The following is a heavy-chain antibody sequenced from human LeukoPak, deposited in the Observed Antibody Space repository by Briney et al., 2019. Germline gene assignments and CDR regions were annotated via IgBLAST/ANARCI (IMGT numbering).Heavy chain of an antibody. CDR1: GGSISSSSYY. CDR2: IYYSGST. V-gene: IGHV4-39*07. J-gene: IGHJ2*01. D-gene: IGHD3-10*01. Sequence: SETLSLTCTVSGGSISSSSYYWGWIRQPPGKGLEWIGSIYYSGSTYYNPSLKSRVTISVDTSKNQFSLKLSSVTAADTAVYYCAHLWFGESLGYFDLWGRGTLVTVSS. CDR3: AHLWFGESLGYFDL.